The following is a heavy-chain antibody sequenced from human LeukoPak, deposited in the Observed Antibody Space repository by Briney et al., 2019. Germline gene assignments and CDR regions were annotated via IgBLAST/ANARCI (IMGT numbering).Heavy chain of an antibody. V-gene: IGHV1-18*04. Sequence: ASVKVSCKASGYTFTGYYMHWVRQAPGQGLEWMGWISAYNGNTNYAQKLQGRVTMTTDTSTSTAYMELRSLRSDDTAVYYCARRHDSSGYYLGAFDIWGQGTMVTVSS. D-gene: IGHD3-22*01. CDR2: ISAYNGNT. CDR1: GYTFTGYY. J-gene: IGHJ3*02. CDR3: ARRHDSSGYYLGAFDI.